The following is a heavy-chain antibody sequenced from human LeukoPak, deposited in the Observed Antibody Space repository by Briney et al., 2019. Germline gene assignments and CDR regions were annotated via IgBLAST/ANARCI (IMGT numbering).Heavy chain of an antibody. CDR2: ISGSGGST. CDR1: GFTFSSYA. Sequence: PTGGSLRLSCAASGFTFSSYAMSWVRQAPGKGLEWVSAISGSGGSTYYADSVKGRFTISRDNAKNSLYLQMNSLRAEDTAVYYCARVRSARYYYYYYMDVWGKGTTVTISS. J-gene: IGHJ6*03. V-gene: IGHV3-23*01. CDR3: ARVRSARYYYYYYMDV.